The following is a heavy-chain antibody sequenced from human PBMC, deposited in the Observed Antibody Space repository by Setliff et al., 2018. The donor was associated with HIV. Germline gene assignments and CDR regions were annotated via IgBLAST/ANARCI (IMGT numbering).Heavy chain of an antibody. D-gene: IGHD1-26*01. V-gene: IGHV4-61*09. J-gene: IGHJ3*02. CDR1: GAYISSGSHY. Sequence: PSETLSLTCTVSGAYISSGSHYWRWIRQPAGKGLEWIGHIYTSGSTNYNPSLKSRVTISIDTSRNQFSLNLKSVTAADTAVYYCARDQGDTPSRGDIWGQGTMVTVSS. CDR2: IYTSGST. CDR3: ARDQGDTPSRGDI.